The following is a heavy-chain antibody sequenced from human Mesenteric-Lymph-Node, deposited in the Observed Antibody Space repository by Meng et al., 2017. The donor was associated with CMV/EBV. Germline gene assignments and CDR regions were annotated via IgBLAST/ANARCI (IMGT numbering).Heavy chain of an antibody. CDR2: ISGSGGST. V-gene: IGHV3-23*01. CDR1: GFTFSSYD. J-gene: IGHJ4*02. CDR3: AKDRWGIGTGIDY. D-gene: IGHD1-1*01. Sequence: GESLKISCAASGFTFSSYDMSWVRQAPGKGLEWVSTISGSGGSTNYADSVKGRFTISRDNSKNTLYLQMNSLRAEDTAVYYCAKDRWGIGTGIDYWGQGTLVTVSS.